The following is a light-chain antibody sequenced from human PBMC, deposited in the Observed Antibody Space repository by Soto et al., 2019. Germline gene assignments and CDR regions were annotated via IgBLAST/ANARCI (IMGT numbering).Light chain of an antibody. CDR1: QYISSN. Sequence: ETVMTQSPSTLSVSPRASDTLPCRASQYISSNLAWYQQKPGQAPRLLIYDASNRATGIPARFSASGTGTEFTLTISCLQPEDFAVYYCHQHNSYPQTFGQGTNVDIK. CDR3: HQHNSYPQT. J-gene: IGKJ1*01. CDR2: DAS. V-gene: IGKV3D-15*01.